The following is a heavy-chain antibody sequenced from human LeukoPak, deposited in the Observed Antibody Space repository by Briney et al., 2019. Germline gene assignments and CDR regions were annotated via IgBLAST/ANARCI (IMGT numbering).Heavy chain of an antibody. Sequence: SETLSLTCTVSGYSISSGYYWGWIRQPAGKGLEWIGSIYHSGSTYYNPSLKSRVTISVDTSKNQFSLKLSSVTAADTAVYYCAVTVPAAIDYYYYMDVWGKGTTVTVSS. CDR1: GYSISSGYY. V-gene: IGHV4-38-2*02. CDR3: AVTVPAAIDYYYYMDV. D-gene: IGHD2-2*02. CDR2: IYHSGST. J-gene: IGHJ6*03.